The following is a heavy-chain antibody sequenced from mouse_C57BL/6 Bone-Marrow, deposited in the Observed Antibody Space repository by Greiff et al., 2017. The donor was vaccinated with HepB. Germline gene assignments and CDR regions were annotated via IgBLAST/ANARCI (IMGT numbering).Heavy chain of an antibody. CDR2: IDPANGNT. V-gene: IGHV14-3*01. J-gene: IGHJ1*03. Sequence: EVQLQESVAELVRPGASVKLSCTASGFNIKNTYMHWVKQRPEQGLEWIGRIDPANGNTKYAPKFQGKATITADTSSNTAYLQLSSLTSEDTAIYYCARDCHYYGSSYPDWYFDVWGTGTTVTVSS. D-gene: IGHD1-1*01. CDR1: GFNIKNTY. CDR3: ARDCHYYGSSYPDWYFDV.